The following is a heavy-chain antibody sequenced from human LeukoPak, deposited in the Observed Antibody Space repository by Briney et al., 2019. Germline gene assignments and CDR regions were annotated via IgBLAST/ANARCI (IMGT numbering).Heavy chain of an antibody. V-gene: IGHV1-2*02. Sequence: ASVKVSCKASGYTFTGYYMHWVRQAPGQGLEWMGWINPNSGGTNYAQKFQGRVTMTRDTSSSTAYMELSRLRSDATAVYYCARDPGYCSGGSCFNWFDPWGQGTLVTVSS. CDR3: ARDPGYCSGGSCFNWFDP. D-gene: IGHD2-15*01. CDR1: GYTFTGYY. CDR2: INPNSGGT. J-gene: IGHJ5*02.